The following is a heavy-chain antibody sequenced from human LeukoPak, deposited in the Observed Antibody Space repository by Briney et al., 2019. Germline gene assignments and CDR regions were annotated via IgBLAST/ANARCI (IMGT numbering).Heavy chain of an antibody. J-gene: IGHJ4*02. CDR3: ARDAYYYGSGSPYYFDY. D-gene: IGHD3-10*01. V-gene: IGHV4-4*07. CDR1: GGSISSYY. Sequence: SETLSLTCTVSGGSISSYYWSWIRQPAGKGLEWIGRIYTSGTTNYNPSLKSRVTMSVDTSKNQFSLKLNSVTAADTAVYYCARDAYYYGSGSPYYFDYWGQGTLVTVSS. CDR2: IYTSGTT.